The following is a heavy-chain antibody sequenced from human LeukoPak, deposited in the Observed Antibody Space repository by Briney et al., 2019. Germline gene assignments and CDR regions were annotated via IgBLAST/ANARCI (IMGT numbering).Heavy chain of an antibody. CDR2: IYYSGST. CDR1: GGSISSYY. CDR3: ARHVSGDYAWLDV. D-gene: IGHD4-17*01. V-gene: IGHV4-59*08. J-gene: IGHJ6*02. Sequence: SETLSLTCTVSGGSISSYYWSWIRQPPGKGLEWIGYIYYSGSTNYNPSLKSRVTISVDTPKKQFSLKLSSVTAADTAVYYCARHVSGDYAWLDVWGQGTTVTVSS.